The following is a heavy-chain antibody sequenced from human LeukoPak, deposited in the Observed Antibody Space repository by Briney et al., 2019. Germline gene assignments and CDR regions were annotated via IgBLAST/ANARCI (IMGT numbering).Heavy chain of an antibody. J-gene: IGHJ4*02. CDR2: ISSSGSTI. CDR1: GFTFSSYE. CDR3: ARDTDTARVLFDY. V-gene: IGHV3-48*03. D-gene: IGHD5-18*01. Sequence: GGSLRLSCAASGFTFSSYEMDWVRQAPGKGLEWVSYISSSGSTIYYADSVKGRFTISRDNAKNSLYLQMNSLRAEDTAVYYCARDTDTARVLFDYWGQGTLVTVSS.